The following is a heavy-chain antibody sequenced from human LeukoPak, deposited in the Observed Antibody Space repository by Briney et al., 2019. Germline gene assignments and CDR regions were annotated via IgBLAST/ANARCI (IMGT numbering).Heavy chain of an antibody. J-gene: IGHJ6*02. CDR2: IVVGSGNT. D-gene: IGHD3-10*01. V-gene: IGHV1-58*02. CDR3: AADHLYGSGSYTKGYYYYGMDV. Sequence: SVKVSCMASGFTFTSSAMQWVRQARGQRLEWIGWIVVGSGNTNYAQKFQERVTITRDMSTSTAYMELSSLRSEDTAVYYCAADHLYGSGSYTKGYYYYGMDVWGQGTTVTVSS. CDR1: GFTFTSSA.